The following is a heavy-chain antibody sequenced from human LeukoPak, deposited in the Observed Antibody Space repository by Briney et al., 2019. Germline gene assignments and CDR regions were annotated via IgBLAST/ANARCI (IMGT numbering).Heavy chain of an antibody. CDR3: ARATGYDPNYDY. V-gene: IGHV3-30*03. CDR1: GFTFSSYG. J-gene: IGHJ4*02. CDR2: ISYDGSNK. Sequence: GGSLRLSCAASGFTFSSYGMHWVRQAPGKGLEGVAVISYDGSNKYYADSVKGRFTISRDNSKNTLYLQMNSLRAEDTAVYYCARATGYDPNYDYWGQGTLVTVSS. D-gene: IGHD5-12*01.